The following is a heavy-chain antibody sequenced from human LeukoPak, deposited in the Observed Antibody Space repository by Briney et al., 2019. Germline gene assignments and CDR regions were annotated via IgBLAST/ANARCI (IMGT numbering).Heavy chain of an antibody. D-gene: IGHD1-26*01. CDR2: LSHDGSTK. J-gene: IGHJ3*02. V-gene: IGHV3-30-3*01. CDR1: GFTFGGYT. CDR3: ARDPSYYTGSGFDI. Sequence: GGSLRLSCAASGFTFGGYTMHWVRQAPGKGLEWVAVLSHDGSTKYYADSVRGRFTISRDNSRNTLYVQMNSLRVDDTAMYYCARDPSYYTGSGFDIWGQGTMVSVSS.